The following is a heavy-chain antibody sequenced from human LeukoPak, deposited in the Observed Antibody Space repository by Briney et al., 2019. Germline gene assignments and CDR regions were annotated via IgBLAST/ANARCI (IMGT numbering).Heavy chain of an antibody. V-gene: IGHV3-30*04. J-gene: IGHJ4*02. CDR2: ISYDGSQK. CDR3: ARDTDEWYNSPGDY. CDR1: GFTLNTYA. D-gene: IGHD1-1*01. Sequence: GGSLRLSCAVSGFTLNTYAMHWVSQAPGKGLEWVAIISYDGSQKYYADSLKGGFTISRDNSRNTLYLQMNSLRDDDTGMYYCARDTDEWYNSPGDYWGQGTLVTVSS.